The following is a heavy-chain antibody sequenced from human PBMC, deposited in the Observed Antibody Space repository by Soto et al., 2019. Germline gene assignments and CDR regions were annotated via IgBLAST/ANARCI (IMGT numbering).Heavy chain of an antibody. CDR3: ARGRYGDY. V-gene: IGHV1-18*01. Sequence: QVHLVQSGAEVKKPGASVKVSCKASGYTFTSYGITWVRQAPGQGLEWMGWISAHNGNTDHAQKLQGRVIVTRDTSTSTAYMELRSLRSDVTAVYYCARGRYGDYWGQGALVTVSS. CDR1: GYTFTSYG. D-gene: IGHD1-1*01. CDR2: ISAHNGNT. J-gene: IGHJ4*02.